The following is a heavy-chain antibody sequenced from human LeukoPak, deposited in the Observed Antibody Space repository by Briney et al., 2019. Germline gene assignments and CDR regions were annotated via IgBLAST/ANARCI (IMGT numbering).Heavy chain of an antibody. CDR1: GFTVSSNY. D-gene: IGHD3-3*01. J-gene: IGHJ3*02. CDR3: ARGTKRFTIFGVQSSTGARAPWSPSPQVYVWAGTGTVSLCDAFDI. Sequence: PGGSLRLSCAASGFTVSSNYMSWVRQAPGKGLEWVSVIYSCGSTYYADSVKGRFTISRDNSKNTLYLQINSLRAEDTAVYYCARGTKRFTIFGVQSSTGARAPWSPSPQVYVWAGTGTVSLCDAFDIWGQGTMVTVSS. CDR2: IYSCGST. V-gene: IGHV3-66*03.